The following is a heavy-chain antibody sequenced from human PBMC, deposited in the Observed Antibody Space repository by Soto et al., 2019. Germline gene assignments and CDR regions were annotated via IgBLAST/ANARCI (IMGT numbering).Heavy chain of an antibody. V-gene: IGHV3-53*01. Sequence: LRLSCTVFGLTVSGKKYLAWVRQAPGKGLEWVSALYDVDGTYYADSVKGRFTTSGDSSKTSVYLQMNSLRPDDTAVYFCATWHQREHAYDIWGQGTAVTVSS. CDR2: LYDVDGT. CDR1: GLTVSGKKY. J-gene: IGHJ3*02. D-gene: IGHD1-1*01. CDR3: ATWHQREHAYDI.